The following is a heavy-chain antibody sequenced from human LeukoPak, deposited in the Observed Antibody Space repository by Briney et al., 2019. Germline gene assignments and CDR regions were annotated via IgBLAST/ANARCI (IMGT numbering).Heavy chain of an antibody. Sequence: GGSLRLSCAASGFTFSSYWMHWVRQAPGKGLEWVAVIWYDGSNKYYADSVKGRFTISRDNSKNTLYLQMNSLRAEDTAVYYCARDPNYYDSSGYYYPAYYFDYWGQGTLVTVSS. CDR1: GFTFSSYW. D-gene: IGHD3-22*01. CDR3: ARDPNYYDSSGYYYPAYYFDY. J-gene: IGHJ4*02. V-gene: IGHV3-33*08. CDR2: IWYDGSNK.